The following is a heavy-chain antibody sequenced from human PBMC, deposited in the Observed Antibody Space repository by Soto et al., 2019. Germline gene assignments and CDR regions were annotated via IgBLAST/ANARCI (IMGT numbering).Heavy chain of an antibody. Sequence: GGSLRLSCAASGFTFSSYAMSWVRQAPGKGLDWVSVISGSVVSTYYADSVKGRFTISRDNSKNTLFLQMNSLRAEDTAVYYCAKKKSGSPGPLDYWGQGTLVTVSS. J-gene: IGHJ4*02. CDR3: AKKKSGSPGPLDY. D-gene: IGHD6-13*01. V-gene: IGHV3-23*01. CDR2: ISGSVVST. CDR1: GFTFSSYA.